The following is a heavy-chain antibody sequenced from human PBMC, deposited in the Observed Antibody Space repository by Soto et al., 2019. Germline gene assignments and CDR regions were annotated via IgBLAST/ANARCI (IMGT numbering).Heavy chain of an antibody. Sequence: QITLKESGPTLVKPTQTLTLTCTFSGFSLSTSGVGVGWIRQPPGKALEWLAVIYWDDDKDYNPSLRTRVTITKDTSKNQVVLTMTNMDPGGTATYFCVHRPLNYGSGSLDYWGQGTLVTVSS. CDR3: VHRPLNYGSGSLDY. CDR2: IYWDDDK. J-gene: IGHJ4*02. CDR1: GFSLSTSGVG. V-gene: IGHV2-5*02. D-gene: IGHD3-10*01.